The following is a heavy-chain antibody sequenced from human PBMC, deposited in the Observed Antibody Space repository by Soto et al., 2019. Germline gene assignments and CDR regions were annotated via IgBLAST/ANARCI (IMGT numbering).Heavy chain of an antibody. CDR3: ARGYRQSGYSSSWVFDY. Sequence: QVQLQESGPGLVKPSQTLSLTCTVSGGSISSGGYYWNWIRQHPGKGLEWIGYIYYSGSTYYHPSLRRRVTTSAETSANQFPLKLSSVTAADTAVYFCARGYRQSGYSSSWVFDYWGQGTLVNFSS. CDR1: GGSISSGGYY. J-gene: IGHJ4*02. CDR2: IYYSGST. D-gene: IGHD6-13*01. V-gene: IGHV4-31*03.